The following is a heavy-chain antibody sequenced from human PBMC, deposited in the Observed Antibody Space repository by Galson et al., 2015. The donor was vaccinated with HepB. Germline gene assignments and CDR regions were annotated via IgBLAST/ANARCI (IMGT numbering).Heavy chain of an antibody. V-gene: IGHV1-2*02. CDR3: AREYLSSGFDY. J-gene: IGHJ4*02. Sequence: SVKVSCKASGYTFTGYYMHWVRQAPGQGLEWMGWINPNSGGTNYAQKFQGRVTMTRDTSTSTAYMELRSLRSDDTAVYYCAREYLSSGFDYWGQGTLVTVSS. D-gene: IGHD3-22*01. CDR2: INPNSGGT. CDR1: GYTFTGYY.